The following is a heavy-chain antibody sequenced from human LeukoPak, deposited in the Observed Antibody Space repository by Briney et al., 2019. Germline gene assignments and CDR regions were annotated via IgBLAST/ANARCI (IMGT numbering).Heavy chain of an antibody. CDR2: IYTSGST. V-gene: IGHV4-4*07. CDR1: GGSISSYY. D-gene: IGHD3-10*01. Sequence: SETLSLTCTVSGGSISSYYWSWIRQPAGKGLEWIGRIYTSGSTNYNPPLKSRVTMSVDTSKNQFSLKLSSVTAADTAVYYCARDNGARCYYYYMDVWGKGTTVTVSS. J-gene: IGHJ6*03. CDR3: ARDNGARCYYYYMDV.